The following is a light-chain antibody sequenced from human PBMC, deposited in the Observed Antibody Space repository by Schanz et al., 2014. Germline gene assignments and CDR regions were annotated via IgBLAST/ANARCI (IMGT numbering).Light chain of an antibody. Sequence: DIQMTQSPSTLSASVGDRVTITCRASQSISIWLAWYQQKPGKAPKFLIQRASNLESGVPSRFSGSGSGTEFTLTISSLQPDDFATYYCLQDYNYPHTFGQGTKLEIK. CDR1: QSISIW. CDR2: RAS. CDR3: LQDYNYPHT. J-gene: IGKJ2*01. V-gene: IGKV1-5*03.